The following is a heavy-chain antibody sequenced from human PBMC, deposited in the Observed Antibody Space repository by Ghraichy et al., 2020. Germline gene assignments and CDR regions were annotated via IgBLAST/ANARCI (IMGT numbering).Heavy chain of an antibody. J-gene: IGHJ4*02. CDR3: ARSGYSSSWYRFDY. D-gene: IGHD6-13*01. Sequence: GGSLRLSCAASGFTFSSYAMNWVRQAPGKGLEWVSFISSSTSTIHYADSVKGRFTISRDKAKNSLYLQMNSLRDEDTAVYYCARSGYSSSWYRFDYWGQGTLVTVSS. CDR2: ISSSTSTI. V-gene: IGHV3-48*02. CDR1: GFTFSSYA.